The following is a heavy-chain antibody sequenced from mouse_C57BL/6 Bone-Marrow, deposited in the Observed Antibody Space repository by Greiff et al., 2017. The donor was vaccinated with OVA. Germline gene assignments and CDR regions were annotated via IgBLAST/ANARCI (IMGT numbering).Heavy chain of an antibody. CDR1: GYTFTSYW. CDR3: ARDYGSSSYFDY. V-gene: IGHV1-55*01. Sequence: QVQLQQPGAELVKPGASVKMSCKASGYTFTSYWITWVKQRSGQGLEWIGDIYPGSGSTNYNEKFKSKATLTVDTSSSTAYMQLSSLTSEDSAVYYCARDYGSSSYFDYWGQGTTLTVSS. D-gene: IGHD1-1*01. J-gene: IGHJ2*01. CDR2: IYPGSGST.